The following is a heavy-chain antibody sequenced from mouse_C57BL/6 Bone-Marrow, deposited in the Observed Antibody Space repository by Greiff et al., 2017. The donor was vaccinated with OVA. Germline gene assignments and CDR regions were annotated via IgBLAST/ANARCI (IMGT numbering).Heavy chain of an antibody. CDR2: IDPSDSYT. J-gene: IGHJ1*03. D-gene: IGHD1-1*01. V-gene: IGHV1-50*01. Sequence: QVQLKQPGAELVKPGASVKLSCKASGYTFTSYWMQWVKQRPGQGLEWIGEIDPSDSYTNYNQKFKGKATLTVDTSSSTAYMQLSSLTSEDSAVYYCVRHYYGSNWYYDVWGTGTTVTVSS. CDR1: GYTFTSYW. CDR3: VRHYYGSNWYYDV.